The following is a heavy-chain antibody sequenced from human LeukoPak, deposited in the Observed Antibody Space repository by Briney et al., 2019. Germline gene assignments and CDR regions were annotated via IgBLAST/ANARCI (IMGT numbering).Heavy chain of an antibody. CDR2: INTDGSAT. CDR1: GFNFSTYW. D-gene: IGHD6-13*01. Sequence: GGSLRLSRAVSGFNFSTYWIHWVRQAPGKGLVWVSLINTDGSATTYGDSAKGRLTVSRDNDKNSLFLEMNSLRVEDTAVYYCARGTAATAGIDYWGQGTLVTVSS. CDR3: ARGTAATAGIDY. J-gene: IGHJ4*02. V-gene: IGHV3-74*01.